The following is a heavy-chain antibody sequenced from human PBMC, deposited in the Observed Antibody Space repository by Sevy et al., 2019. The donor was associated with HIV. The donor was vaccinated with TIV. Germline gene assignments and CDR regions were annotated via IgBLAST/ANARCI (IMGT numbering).Heavy chain of an antibody. V-gene: IGHV3-74*01. CDR3: ARVLAIGKRNSMYY. Sequence: GGSLRRSCAGSGFTFSNYWMHWVRQAPGKGLVWVSRIDGDGTTTNYADTVKGRFTISRDNAKNTLYLQMNSLRAEDTAVYYCARVLAIGKRNSMYYWGQGTLVTVSS. CDR2: IDGDGTTT. J-gene: IGHJ4*02. D-gene: IGHD1-26*01. CDR1: GFTFSNYW.